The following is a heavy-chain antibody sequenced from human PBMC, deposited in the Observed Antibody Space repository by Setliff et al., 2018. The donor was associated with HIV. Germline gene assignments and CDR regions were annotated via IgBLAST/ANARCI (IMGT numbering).Heavy chain of an antibody. CDR2: IYYSGST. Sequence: SETLSLTCTVSGGSVSSGSYYWSWIRQPPGKGLEWIGYIYYSGSTKHNPSLKSRVTISLDTSKNQFSLKLTSVTAADTAVYYCARYSPRGYTLTGPYWGQGTLFTVSS. CDR1: GGSVSSGSYY. J-gene: IGHJ4*02. V-gene: IGHV4-61*01. CDR3: ARYSPRGYTLTGPY. D-gene: IGHD6-25*01.